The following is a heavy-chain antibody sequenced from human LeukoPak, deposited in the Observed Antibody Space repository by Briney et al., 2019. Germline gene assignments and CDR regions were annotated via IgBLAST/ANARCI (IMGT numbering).Heavy chain of an antibody. V-gene: IGHV3-23*01. Sequence: GGSLRLSCSASGFIFSNYGMKWVRQAPGKGLEWVSAISDDGGSTYYTDSVKGRSTISRDNSKNTLYLQMNSMKVEDTAVYFFAMRVPSCRWSVYFESWGQGDLVTVSS. CDR1: GFIFSNYG. J-gene: IGHJ4*02. CDR2: ISDDGGST. D-gene: IGHD2-15*01. CDR3: AMRVPSCRWSVYFES.